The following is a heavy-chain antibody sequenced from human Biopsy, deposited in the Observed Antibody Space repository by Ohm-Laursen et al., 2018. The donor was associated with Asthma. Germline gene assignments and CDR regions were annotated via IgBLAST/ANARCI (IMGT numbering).Heavy chain of an antibody. Sequence: SLRLSCAASGFMFRSFGMHWVRQAPGKGLEWVSSISWNSVSLDYAASVKGRFTISRGNVRNRLHLQMSSLRPDDSAAYHCAKDRFDNSVTSKYYYYGIDVWGQGTTVTVSS. D-gene: IGHD3-16*01. J-gene: IGHJ6*02. CDR2: ISWNSVSL. CDR3: AKDRFDNSVTSKYYYYGIDV. CDR1: GFMFRSFG. V-gene: IGHV3-9*01.